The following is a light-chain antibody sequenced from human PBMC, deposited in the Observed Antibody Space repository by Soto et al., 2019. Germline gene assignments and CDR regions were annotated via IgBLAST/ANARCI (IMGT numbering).Light chain of an antibody. CDR3: LQHYNYPWT. Sequence: DIQMTQPPSSLSSSVGDRVTITVRASQGIRNELGWYQQKPGRAPKRLIYDASNLQSGVPSRFSGSGFGTEFTLTISSLQPEDFATYSCLQHYNYPWTFGQGTKVDIK. J-gene: IGKJ1*01. CDR1: QGIRNE. V-gene: IGKV1-17*01. CDR2: DAS.